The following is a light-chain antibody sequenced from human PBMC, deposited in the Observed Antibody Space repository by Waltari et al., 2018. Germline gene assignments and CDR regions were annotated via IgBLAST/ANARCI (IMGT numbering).Light chain of an antibody. CDR3: QQANSFLSLT. V-gene: IGKV1-12*01. CDR2: AAS. J-gene: IGKJ4*01. CDR1: QGISSW. Sequence: DIQMTQSPSSVSASVGDRVTITCRASQGISSWLAWYQRKPGKAPKLLIYAASSLQSGVPSRFSGSGSGTDFTLTISSLQPEDFATYYCQQANSFLSLTFGGGTKVEIK.